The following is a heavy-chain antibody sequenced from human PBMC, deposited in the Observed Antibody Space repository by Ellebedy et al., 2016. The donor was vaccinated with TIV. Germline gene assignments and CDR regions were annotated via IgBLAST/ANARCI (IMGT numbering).Heavy chain of an antibody. V-gene: IGHV1-18*04. CDR3: ARSGLYSSGWYGQY. CDR1: GYTFTSYG. CDR2: ISPYNGNT. D-gene: IGHD6-19*01. Sequence: AASVKVSCKASGYTFTSYGITWARQAPGQGLEWMGWISPYNGNTNYAQTVQGRVTMTTDTSTTTAYMELRSLRSDDTAVYYCARSGLYSSGWYGQYWGQGTLVTVSS. J-gene: IGHJ4*02.